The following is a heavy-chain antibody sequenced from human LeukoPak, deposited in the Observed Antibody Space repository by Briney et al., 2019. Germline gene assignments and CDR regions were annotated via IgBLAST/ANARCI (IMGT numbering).Heavy chain of an antibody. CDR1: GFTFRDYT. Sequence: GGSLRLSCAASGFTFRDYTMNWVRQAPGKGLEWVSYISSSGSTIYYADSVKGRFTISRGNAKNSLYLQMNSLRAEDTAVYYCARDIDYGDYLPWGQGTMVTVSS. CDR2: ISSSGSTI. CDR3: ARDIDYGDYLP. D-gene: IGHD4-17*01. J-gene: IGHJ3*01. V-gene: IGHV3-11*01.